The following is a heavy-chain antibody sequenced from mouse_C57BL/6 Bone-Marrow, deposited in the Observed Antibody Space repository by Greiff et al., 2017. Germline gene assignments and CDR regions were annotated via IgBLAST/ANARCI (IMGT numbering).Heavy chain of an antibody. CDR1: GYTFTSYW. Sequence: QVQLKQPGAELVKPGASVKLSCKASGYTFTSYWMHWVKQRPGQGLEWIGMIHPNSGSTNYNEKFKSKATLTVDKSASTAYMQLSSLTSEDSAVYYCARDVYDYDWYFDVWGTGTTVTVSS. D-gene: IGHD2-4*01. CDR3: ARDVYDYDWYFDV. V-gene: IGHV1-64*01. J-gene: IGHJ1*03. CDR2: IHPNSGST.